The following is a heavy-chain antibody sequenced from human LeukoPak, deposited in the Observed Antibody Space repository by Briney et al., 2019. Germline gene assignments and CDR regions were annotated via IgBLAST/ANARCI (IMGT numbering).Heavy chain of an antibody. CDR1: GGSFSDHF. D-gene: IGHD3-10*01. V-gene: IGHV4-34*01. CDR2: INLGGRT. CDR3: ARGVTVRGVLRQTFGFNDYYYMDV. J-gene: IGHJ6*03. Sequence: SETLFLTCDVSGGSFSDHFWNWIRQPPGKGLEWLGEINLGGRTNFHPTLRSRLTISLDTSKSQFSLKLTSVSAADTAVYYCARGVTVRGVLRQTFGFNDYYYMDVWGKGTAVTVSS.